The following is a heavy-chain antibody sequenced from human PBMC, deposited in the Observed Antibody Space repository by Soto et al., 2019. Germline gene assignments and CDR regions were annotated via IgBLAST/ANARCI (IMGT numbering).Heavy chain of an antibody. Sequence: SVKVSCKASGGTFSSYAISWVRQAPGQGLEWMGGIIPIFGTANYAQKFQGRVTITADESTSTAYMELSSLRSEDTAMYFCAKGGTSHIYGMDAWGPGTPVTVSS. V-gene: IGHV1-69*13. CDR2: IIPIFGTA. J-gene: IGHJ6*02. CDR3: AKGGTSHIYGMDA. CDR1: GGTFSSYA. D-gene: IGHD2-2*01.